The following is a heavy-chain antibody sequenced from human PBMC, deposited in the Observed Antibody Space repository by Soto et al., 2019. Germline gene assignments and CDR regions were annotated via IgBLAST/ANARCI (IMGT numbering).Heavy chain of an antibody. V-gene: IGHV1-18*01. CDR3: ARDVGQQLVGY. Sequence: QVQLVQSGAEVKKPGASVKVSCKASGYTFTNYGISWVRQAPGQGLEWMGWISAYNGSTKYEQKLPGCVAMTTGTSTSTAYMELRSLRSDDKAVYYCARDVGQQLVGYWGQGTLVTVSS. CDR1: GYTFTNYG. CDR2: ISAYNGST. D-gene: IGHD6-13*01. J-gene: IGHJ4*02.